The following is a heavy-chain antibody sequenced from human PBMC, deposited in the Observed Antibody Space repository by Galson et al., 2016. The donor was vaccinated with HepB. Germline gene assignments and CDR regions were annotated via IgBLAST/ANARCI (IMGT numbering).Heavy chain of an antibody. D-gene: IGHD2/OR15-2a*01. V-gene: IGHV4-61*09. CDR2: IFNMGTT. Sequence: TLSLTCLVSGDSLDSGNYYWTWIRQPAGKGLEWMGHIFNMGTTIYNPSLKSRVTLSIDTSRNQFDLRLTSVTAADTAVYYCARSLSLARPVFESWGQGIRVTVSS. J-gene: IGHJ4*02. CDR1: GDSLDSGNYY. CDR3: ARSLSLARPVFES.